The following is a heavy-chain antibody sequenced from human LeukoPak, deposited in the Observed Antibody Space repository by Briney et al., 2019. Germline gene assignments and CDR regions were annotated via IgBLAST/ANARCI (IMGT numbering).Heavy chain of an antibody. Sequence: ASVKVSCKASGYTFTGYYIHWVRQAPGQGLEWMGWVNPKSGSTNYAQKFQGRVTMTRDTSISTAYMELSRLRSDDTAVYYCVLAAAGLNWFDPWGQGTLVTVSS. V-gene: IGHV1-2*02. CDR3: VLAAAGLNWFDP. J-gene: IGHJ5*02. CDR2: VNPKSGST. CDR1: GYTFTGYY. D-gene: IGHD6-13*01.